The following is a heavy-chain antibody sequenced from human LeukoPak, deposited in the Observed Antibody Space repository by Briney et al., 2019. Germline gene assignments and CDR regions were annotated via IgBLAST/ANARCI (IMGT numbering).Heavy chain of an antibody. CDR3: AKVIGVAGGDFDY. CDR1: GFPFSSYG. CDR2: IWSVGGAE. J-gene: IGHJ4*02. D-gene: IGHD6-19*01. Sequence: PGGSLRLSCVASGFPFSSYGMHWVRQAPGKGLEWVAVIWSVGGAEYYADSVKGRFTISRDNAKNTLYLQMNSLRAEDTAVYYCAKVIGVAGGDFDYWGQGTLVTASS. V-gene: IGHV3-33*03.